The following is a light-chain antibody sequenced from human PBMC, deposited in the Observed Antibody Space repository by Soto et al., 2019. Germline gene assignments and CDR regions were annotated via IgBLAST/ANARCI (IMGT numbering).Light chain of an antibody. CDR2: GAS. V-gene: IGKV3-15*01. Sequence: EIVMTQSPATLSVSPGERATLSCRASQSVSSNLAWYQQKPGQAPRLLIYGASTRATGIPARFSGSGSGTEFTLTISSLQSEDFAVYCCQQYNNWPRTFCQGTKLEIK. J-gene: IGKJ2*01. CDR1: QSVSSN. CDR3: QQYNNWPRT.